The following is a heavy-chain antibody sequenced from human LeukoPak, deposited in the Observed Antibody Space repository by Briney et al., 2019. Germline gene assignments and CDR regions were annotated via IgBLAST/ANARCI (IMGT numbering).Heavy chain of an antibody. J-gene: IGHJ6*03. Sequence: GGSLRLSCAASGFTFSDHYMDWVRQAPGKGLEWVGCTSNKANSYTTGYSAAVKGRFPISRDDSKNSLYLQMNSLKTEDTAVYYCARQQLDYYYYMEVWGKGTTVTVSS. CDR3: ARQQLDYYYYMEV. CDR1: GFTFSDHY. CDR2: TSNKANSYTT. V-gene: IGHV3-72*01. D-gene: IGHD6-13*01.